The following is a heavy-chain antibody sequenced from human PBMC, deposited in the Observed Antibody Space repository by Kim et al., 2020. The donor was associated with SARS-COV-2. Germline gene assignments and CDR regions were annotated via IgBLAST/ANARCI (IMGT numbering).Heavy chain of an antibody. J-gene: IGHJ6*01. D-gene: IGHD6-25*01. CDR1: GFTFSTFG. Sequence: GGSLRLSCATSGFTFSTFGMHGVRKAPGRGLEWGAVISYDESNKYYEESLKGRVIISRDNSKKTLYLQMDSLRVEDTAVYYCAKEGVAATGDNYYYYGL. CDR3: AKEGVAATGDNYYYYGL. CDR2: ISYDESNK. V-gene: IGHV3-30*18.